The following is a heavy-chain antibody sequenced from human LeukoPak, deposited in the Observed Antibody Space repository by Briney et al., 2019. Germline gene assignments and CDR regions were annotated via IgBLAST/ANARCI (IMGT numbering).Heavy chain of an antibody. D-gene: IGHD3-3*01. CDR2: INHSGST. CDR1: GGSFSGYY. CDR3: ARDWNGYGVDY. V-gene: IGHV4-34*01. J-gene: IGHJ4*02. Sequence: TSETLSLTCAVYGGSFSGYYWSWIRQPPGKGLEWIGEINHSGSTNYNPSLKSRVTISVDTSKNQFSLKLSSVTAADTAVYYCARDWNGYGVDYWGQGTLVTVSS.